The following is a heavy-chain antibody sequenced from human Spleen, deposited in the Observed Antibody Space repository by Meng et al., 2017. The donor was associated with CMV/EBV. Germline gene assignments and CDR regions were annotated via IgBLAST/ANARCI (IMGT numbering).Heavy chain of an antibody. CDR1: GYTFIGYY. Sequence: ASVKVSCKTSGYTFIGYYMHWVRQAPGQGLEYMGWINPKSGGTNYAQRFQGRVTMTRDTSISTAYMELNRLRSDDTATYFCARGGSGTYWDNWFDSWGQGTLVTVSS. V-gene: IGHV1-2*02. CDR2: INPKSGGT. J-gene: IGHJ5*01. D-gene: IGHD3-10*01. CDR3: ARGGSGTYWDNWFDS.